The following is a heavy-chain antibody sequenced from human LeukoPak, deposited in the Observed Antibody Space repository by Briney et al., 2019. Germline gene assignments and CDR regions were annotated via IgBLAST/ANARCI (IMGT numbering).Heavy chain of an antibody. J-gene: IGHJ4*02. D-gene: IGHD5-12*01. V-gene: IGHV3-33*06. CDR3: AKGSGHGEIDY. Sequence: GGSLRLSCAASGFTFSSYGMHWVRQAPGKGLEWVAVIWYDGSNKYYADSVKGRFTISRDNSKNTLYLQMNSLRAEDTAVYYCAKGSGHGEIDYWGQGTLVTVSS. CDR1: GFTFSSYG. CDR2: IWYDGSNK.